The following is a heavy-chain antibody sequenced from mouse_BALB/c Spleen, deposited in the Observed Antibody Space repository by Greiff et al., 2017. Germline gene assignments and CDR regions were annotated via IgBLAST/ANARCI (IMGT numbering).Heavy chain of an antibody. V-gene: IGHV1-12*01. Sequence: QVQLQQSGAELVRSGASVKMSCKASGYTFTSYNMHWVKQKPGQGLEWIGYIYPGNGGTNYNQKFKGKATLTADTSSSTAYMQISSLTSEDSAVYFCARFGSHYAMDYWGQGTSVTVSS. CDR3: ARFGSHYAMDY. J-gene: IGHJ4*01. CDR1: GYTFTSYN. D-gene: IGHD1-2*01. CDR2: IYPGNGGT.